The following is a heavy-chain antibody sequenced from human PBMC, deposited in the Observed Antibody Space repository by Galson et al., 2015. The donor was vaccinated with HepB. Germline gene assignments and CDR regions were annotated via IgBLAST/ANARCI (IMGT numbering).Heavy chain of an antibody. CDR3: ARGDQSSSRYYYYYGMDV. CDR2: INHSGST. J-gene: IGHJ6*02. D-gene: IGHD6-13*01. Sequence: SETLSLTCAVYGGSFSGYYWSWIRQPPGKGLEWIGEINHSGSTSYNPSLKSRVTISVDTSKNQFSLKLSSVTAADTAVYYCARGDQSSSRYYYYYGMDVWGQGTTVTVSS. V-gene: IGHV4-34*01. CDR1: GGSFSGYY.